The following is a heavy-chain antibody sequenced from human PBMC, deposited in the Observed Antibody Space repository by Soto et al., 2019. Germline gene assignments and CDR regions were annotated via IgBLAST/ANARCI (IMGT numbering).Heavy chain of an antibody. D-gene: IGHD3-3*01. CDR1: GFTFSSPW. Sequence: EMQLVESGGGLVQPGGSLRLSCAASGFTFSSPWIHWVRQAPGKGLVWVSRINGDGSSTSYADSVKSRFTISRDDAKRTVYLQMNSLRAEDTAVSYCARGLEEWATPTVVWGQGTLVTVSS. V-gene: IGHV3-74*01. CDR2: INGDGSST. CDR3: ARGLEEWATPTVV. J-gene: IGHJ3*01.